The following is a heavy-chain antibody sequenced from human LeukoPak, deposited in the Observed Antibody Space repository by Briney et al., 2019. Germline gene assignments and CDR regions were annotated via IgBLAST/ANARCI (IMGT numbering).Heavy chain of an antibody. D-gene: IGHD6-13*01. V-gene: IGHV3-23*01. Sequence: GGSLRLSCAASGFTFSSYAMSWVRQAPGKGLEWVSAISGSGGSTYYADSVKSRFTISRDNSKNTLYLQMNSLRAEDTAVYYCAKDPKKQQPYYYMDVWGKGTTVTVSS. CDR2: ISGSGGST. J-gene: IGHJ6*03. CDR3: AKDPKKQQPYYYMDV. CDR1: GFTFSSYA.